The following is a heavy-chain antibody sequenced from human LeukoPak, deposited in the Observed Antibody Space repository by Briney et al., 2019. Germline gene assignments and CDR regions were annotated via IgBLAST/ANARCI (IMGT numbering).Heavy chain of an antibody. CDR2: IYYSGST. CDR3: ARGGVAITGTTKNYFDY. J-gene: IGHJ4*02. D-gene: IGHD1-20*01. V-gene: IGHV4-31*03. CDR1: GGSISSGGYY. Sequence: SQTLSLTCTVSGGSISSGGYYWSWIRQHPGKGLEWIGYIYYSGSTYYNPSLKSRVTISVDTSKNQFSLKLSSVTAADTAVYYCARGGVAITGTTKNYFDYWGQGTLVTVSS.